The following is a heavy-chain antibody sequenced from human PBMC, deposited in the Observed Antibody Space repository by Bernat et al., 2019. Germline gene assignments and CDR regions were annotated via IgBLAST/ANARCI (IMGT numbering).Heavy chain of an antibody. CDR3: TRVSSDVDTAMGPLLDSMGFDP. V-gene: IGHV3-33*01. J-gene: IGHJ5*02. Sequence: QVQLVESGGGVVQPGRSLRLSCAASGFTFSSYGMHWVRQAPGKGLEWVAGIWYDGSNKYYADSVKGRFTISRDNSKNTLYLQMNRLRAEDTAVYYCTRVSSDVDTAMGPLLDSMGFDPWGQGTLVTVSS. CDR1: GFTFSSYG. CDR2: IWYDGSNK. D-gene: IGHD5-18*01.